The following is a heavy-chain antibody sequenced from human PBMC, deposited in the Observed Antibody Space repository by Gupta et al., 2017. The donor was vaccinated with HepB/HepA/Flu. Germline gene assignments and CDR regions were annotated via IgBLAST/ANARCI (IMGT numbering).Heavy chain of an antibody. CDR1: GITFSSYG. V-gene: IGHV3-23*01. CDR2: ISGSGGST. J-gene: IGHJ4*02. D-gene: IGHD2-15*01. CDR3: AKHVAAPRLYYFDY. Sequence: EVQLLESGGGLVQPGVSLRLSCAASGITFSSYGMSWVRQAPGKGLEWVSAISGSGGSTYYADSVKGRFTISRDNSKNTVYLQMNSLRAEDTAVYYCAKHVAAPRLYYFDYWGQGILVTVSS.